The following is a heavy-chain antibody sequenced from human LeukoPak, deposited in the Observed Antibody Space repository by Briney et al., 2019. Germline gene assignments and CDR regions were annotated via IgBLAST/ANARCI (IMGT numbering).Heavy chain of an antibody. D-gene: IGHD3-10*02. Sequence: GGPLRLSCAASGFTFSSYEMNWVRQAPGKGLEWVSYISSSGSTIYYADSVKGRFTISRDNAKNSLYLQMNSLRAEDTAVYYCAELGITMIGGVWGKGTAVTISS. CDR1: GFTFSSYE. V-gene: IGHV3-48*03. CDR3: AELGITMIGGV. CDR2: ISSSGSTI. J-gene: IGHJ6*04.